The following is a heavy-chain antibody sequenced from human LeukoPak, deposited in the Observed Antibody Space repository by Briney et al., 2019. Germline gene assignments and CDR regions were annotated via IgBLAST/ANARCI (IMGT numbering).Heavy chain of an antibody. V-gene: IGHV6-1*01. J-gene: IGHJ4*02. CDR2: TYYRSKWYN. D-gene: IGHD7-27*01. CDR3: AGGTGVFDY. CDR1: GDSVSSNSAA. Sequence: SQTLSLTCAISGDSVSSNSAAWNWFRQSPSRGLEWLGRTYYRSKWYNDYAVSVKSRITINPDTSKNQISLQLNSVTPEDTAVYYCAGGTGVFDYWDQGTLVTVSS.